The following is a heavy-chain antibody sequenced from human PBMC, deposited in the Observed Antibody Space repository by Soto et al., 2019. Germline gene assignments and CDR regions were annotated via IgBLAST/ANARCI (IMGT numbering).Heavy chain of an antibody. CDR2: INSDGSST. J-gene: IGHJ6*02. D-gene: IGHD2-2*01. CDR1: GFTFSSYW. Sequence: GESLKISCAASGFTFSSYWMHWVRQAPGKGLVWVSHINSDGSSTTYADSVKGRFTISRDNAKNTLFLQMNSLRAEDTAVYFCARDMRRVHYYDGMDVWGQGTTVTVSS. CDR3: ARDMRRVHYYDGMDV. V-gene: IGHV3-74*01.